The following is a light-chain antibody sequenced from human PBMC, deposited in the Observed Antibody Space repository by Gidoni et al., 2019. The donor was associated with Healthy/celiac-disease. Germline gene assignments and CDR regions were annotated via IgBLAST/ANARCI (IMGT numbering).Light chain of an antibody. Sequence: DIEMTHSPDSLRVSLCERATLNCKSSQSILYSSNNKNYLAWYQQKPGQPPKMLLTWASTRESGVPDRFSGSGSGTDFTLTISSLQAEDVAVYYCQQYYSTPPTFGQGTKLEI. J-gene: IGKJ2*01. CDR3: QQYYSTPPT. V-gene: IGKV4-1*01. CDR1: QSILYSSNNKNY. CDR2: WAS.